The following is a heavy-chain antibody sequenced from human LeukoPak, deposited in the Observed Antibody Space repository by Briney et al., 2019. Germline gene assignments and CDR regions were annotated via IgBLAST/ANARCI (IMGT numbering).Heavy chain of an antibody. Sequence: SETLSLTCAVSGGSISSSNWWSWVRPPPGKGLEWIGYIYYSGSTNYNPSLKSRVTISVDTSKNQFSLKLSSVTAADTAVYYCASGRYCSSTSCYALDYWGQGTLVTVSS. CDR3: ASGRYCSSTSCYALDY. CDR1: GGSISSSNW. CDR2: IYYSGST. J-gene: IGHJ4*02. V-gene: IGHV4-4*02. D-gene: IGHD2-2*01.